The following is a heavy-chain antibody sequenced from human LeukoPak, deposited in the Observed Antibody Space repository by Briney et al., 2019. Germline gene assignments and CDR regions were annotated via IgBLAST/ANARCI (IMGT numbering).Heavy chain of an antibody. CDR2: ITPYSGGT. Sequence: ASVKVSCKASGYTFTDYYIHWVRQAPGRGLEWMGWITPYSGGTDYAQKFQGRVTMTMDTSISTVYMELSRLRSDDTAVYYCAREFNTYYYGSGSHDAFDIWGQGTEVTVS. CDR3: AREFNTYYYGSGSHDAFDI. D-gene: IGHD3-10*01. J-gene: IGHJ3*02. V-gene: IGHV1-2*02. CDR1: GYTFTDYY.